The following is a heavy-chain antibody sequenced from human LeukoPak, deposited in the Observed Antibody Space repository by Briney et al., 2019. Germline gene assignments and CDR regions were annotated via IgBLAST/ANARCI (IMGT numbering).Heavy chain of an antibody. CDR3: ARDADSSGWWDAFDI. CDR1: GGSITSYY. CDR2: IHTSGST. D-gene: IGHD6-19*01. J-gene: IGHJ3*02. Sequence: SETLSLTCTVSGGSITSYYWSWIRQPAGKGLEWIGRIHTSGSTNYNPSLKSRVTMSEDTSKNQFSLKLSSVAAADTAVYYCARDADSSGWWDAFDIWGQGTMVTVSS. V-gene: IGHV4-4*07.